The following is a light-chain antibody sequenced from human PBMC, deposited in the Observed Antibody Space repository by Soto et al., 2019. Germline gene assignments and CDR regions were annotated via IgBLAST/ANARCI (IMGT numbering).Light chain of an antibody. V-gene: IGLV2-23*01. CDR1: SSDVGSYNL. J-gene: IGLJ1*01. CDR3: CSYAGSSAYV. Sequence: HSALTQPPSVSGSPGQSITISCTGTSSDVGSYNLVSGYQQHPGKAPKLMIYEGSKRPSGVSNRFSGSKSGNTASLTISGLQAEDEADYYCCSYAGSSAYVFGTGTKLTVL. CDR2: EGS.